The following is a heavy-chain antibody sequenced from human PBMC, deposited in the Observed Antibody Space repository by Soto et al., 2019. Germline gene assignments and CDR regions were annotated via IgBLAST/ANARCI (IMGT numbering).Heavy chain of an antibody. CDR3: AKKGYGSGWDNYFYYAMDV. V-gene: IGHV3-23*01. CDR2: ITGSGDVS. CDR1: GFSFSRYA. J-gene: IGHJ6*02. Sequence: GGSLRLSCAASGFSFSRYAMGWVRQSPGQGLEWISGITGSGDVSNYADSVKGRFIISRDNSNNTLSLQMNSLRVEDTAIYYCAKKGYGSGWDNYFYYAMDVWGQGTTVTVSS. D-gene: IGHD6-19*01.